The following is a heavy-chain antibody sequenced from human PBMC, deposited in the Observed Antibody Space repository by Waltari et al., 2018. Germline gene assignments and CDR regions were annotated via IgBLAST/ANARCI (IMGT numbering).Heavy chain of an antibody. V-gene: IGHV3-33*06. CDR1: GFTFSSYG. CDR3: AKDLEAVAGFFDY. J-gene: IGHJ4*02. Sequence: QVQLVESGGGVVQRGRSLRLSCAASGFTFSSYGMHWVRQAPGKGLEWVAVIWYDGSNKYYADSVKGRFTISRDNSKNTLYLQMNSLRAEDTAVYYCAKDLEAVAGFFDYWGQGTLVTVSS. CDR2: IWYDGSNK. D-gene: IGHD6-19*01.